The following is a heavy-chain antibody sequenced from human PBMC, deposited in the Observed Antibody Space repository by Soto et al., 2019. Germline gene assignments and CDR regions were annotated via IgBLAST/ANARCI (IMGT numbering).Heavy chain of an antibody. Sequence: PGGSLRLSCTASEITFDDYAMHWVRQAPGKGLEWVSGFSWNTGNIGYADSVKGRFIISRDSAKNSLFLQMNSLRLEDTALYYCAKGTTGTMTDWGQGTLVTVSS. D-gene: IGHD1-1*01. CDR1: EITFDDYA. J-gene: IGHJ4*02. CDR3: AKGTTGTMTD. V-gene: IGHV3-9*01. CDR2: FSWNTGNI.